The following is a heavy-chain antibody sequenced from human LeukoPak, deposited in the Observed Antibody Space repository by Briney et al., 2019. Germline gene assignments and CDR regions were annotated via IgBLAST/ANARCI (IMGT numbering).Heavy chain of an antibody. CDR3: ARDQVQDFDF. CDR2: ISEDGSEK. J-gene: IGHJ4*02. V-gene: IGHV3-7*01. Sequence: TGGSLRLSCAPSGFTFTNYWMTWVRQAPGKGLEWLANISEDGSEKEYVDAVKGRFTISRDNPKNSENMQMSGLRVEDSAVYYCARDQVQDFDFWGQGIMVTVSS. CDR1: GFTFTNYW.